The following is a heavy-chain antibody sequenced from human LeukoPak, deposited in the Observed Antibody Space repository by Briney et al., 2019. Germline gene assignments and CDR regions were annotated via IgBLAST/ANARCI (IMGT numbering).Heavy chain of an antibody. D-gene: IGHD5-24*01. J-gene: IGHJ4*02. CDR2: IYYGGST. V-gene: IGHV4-39*01. CDR1: GGSISSSSYY. Sequence: PSETLSLTCTVSGGSISSSSYYWGWIRQPPGKGLEWIGSIYYGGSTYYNPSLKSRVTISVDTSKNQFSLKLSSVTAADTAVYYCARHGVEMATIDYWGQGTLVTVSS. CDR3: ARHGVEMATIDY.